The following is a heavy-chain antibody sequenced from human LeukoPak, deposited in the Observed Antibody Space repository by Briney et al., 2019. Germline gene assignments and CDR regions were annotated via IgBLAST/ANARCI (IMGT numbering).Heavy chain of an antibody. J-gene: IGHJ4*02. CDR3: ARDPSGSSGLYFDY. CDR2: IYYSGST. Sequence: SETLSLTCTVSGGSISSYYWSWIRQPPGEGLEWIGYIYYSGSTNYNPSLKSRVTISVDTSKNQFSLKLSSVTAADTAVYYCARDPSGSSGLYFDYWGQGTLVTVSS. D-gene: IGHD1-26*01. V-gene: IGHV4-59*01. CDR1: GGSISSYY.